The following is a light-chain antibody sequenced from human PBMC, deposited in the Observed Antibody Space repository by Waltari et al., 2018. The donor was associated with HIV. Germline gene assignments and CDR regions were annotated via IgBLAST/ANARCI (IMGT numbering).Light chain of an antibody. CDR3: SSFTTSNSLL. Sequence: QSALTQPASVSGSPGQSITVSCTGTSSDVCAYNYVDWYQQTPGTAPKLVIYDVSNRPSGISSRFSGSKSGNTASLTISGLQTEDEGDYYCSSFTTSNSLLFGGGTKVTVL. CDR1: SSDVCAYNY. V-gene: IGLV2-14*01. CDR2: DVS. J-gene: IGLJ2*01.